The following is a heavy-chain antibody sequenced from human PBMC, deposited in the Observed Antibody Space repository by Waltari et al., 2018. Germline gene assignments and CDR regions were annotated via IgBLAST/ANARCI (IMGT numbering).Heavy chain of an antibody. V-gene: IGHV1-18*04. CDR2: IGVNNGPT. J-gene: IGHJ5*02. CDR1: GYIFTNYG. Sequence: QVQLVQSGAEVKKPGASLKVSCKASGYIFTNYGISWVRQAPGQGLEWRGWIGVNNGPTNIAQKFLGRLTMAKDTSTNTVYMELSRLASNDTAGYYCAKDRHQLIEEGFLLALDPWGQGTLVTVSS. CDR3: AKDRHQLIEEGFLLALDP. D-gene: IGHD2-2*01.